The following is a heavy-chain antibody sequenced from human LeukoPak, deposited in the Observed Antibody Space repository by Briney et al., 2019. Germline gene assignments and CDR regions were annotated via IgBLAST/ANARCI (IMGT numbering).Heavy chain of an antibody. CDR3: ARRNTHAYRGYGSIFYYYYMDV. D-gene: IGHD5-12*01. Sequence: SETLSLTCTVSGGSISSYYWSWIRQPPGKGLEWIGNTYSSGSTYYNDYLKSRVTISIDKSKNKFYLKPNPVTAADTDVYYCARRNTHAYRGYGSIFYYYYMDVWGKGTTVTVSS. V-gene: IGHV4-4*08. CDR1: GGSISSYY. CDR2: TYSSGST. J-gene: IGHJ6*03.